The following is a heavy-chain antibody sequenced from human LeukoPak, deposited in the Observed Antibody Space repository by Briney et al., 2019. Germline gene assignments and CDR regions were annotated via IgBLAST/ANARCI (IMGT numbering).Heavy chain of an antibody. CDR1: GFTFSSYV. D-gene: IGHD3-22*01. J-gene: IGHJ5*02. V-gene: IGHV3-23*01. CDR2: ISGSGRST. CDR3: AKDASTIAIVVVISTSAS. Sequence: GGSLRLSGAASGFTFSSYVMNWGRQAPGKGLGWGAGISGSGRSTDYADSVKARSTISRDNSKNTASLQMNNLRPEDTATYYCAKDASTIAIVVVISTSASWGQGTPVTVSS.